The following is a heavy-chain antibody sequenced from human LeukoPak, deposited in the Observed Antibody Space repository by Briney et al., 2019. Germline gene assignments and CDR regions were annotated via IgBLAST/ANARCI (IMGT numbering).Heavy chain of an antibody. CDR3: VTERAGAFEI. J-gene: IGHJ3*02. CDR1: GFTLINAW. V-gene: IGHV3-15*01. CDR2: IKSISDGGTI. Sequence: GGSLRLSCAASGFTLINAWMNWVRRTPGKGIEWIGLIKSISDGGTIDYAAPVKGRFTISRDDTKDTLLLQMNSLKTDDTGIYYCVTERAGAFEIWGQGTMVTVSS.